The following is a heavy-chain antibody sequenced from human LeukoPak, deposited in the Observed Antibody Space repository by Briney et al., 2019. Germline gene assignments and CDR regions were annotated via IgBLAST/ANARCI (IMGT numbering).Heavy chain of an antibody. J-gene: IGHJ4*02. Sequence: GGSLRLSCAASGFTFRSYSMNWVRQAPGKGLEWVSFISTSSSSIYYADSVKGRFTISRDNAKNSLYLQMNSLRAEDTAVYYCARERYCSIASCYYPFDYWGQGTLVTVPS. CDR2: ISTSSSSI. CDR1: GFTFRSYS. D-gene: IGHD2-2*01. V-gene: IGHV3-21*01. CDR3: ARERYCSIASCYYPFDY.